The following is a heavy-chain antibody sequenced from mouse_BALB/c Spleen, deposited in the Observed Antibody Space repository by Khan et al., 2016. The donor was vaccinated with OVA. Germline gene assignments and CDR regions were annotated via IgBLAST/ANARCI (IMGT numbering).Heavy chain of an antibody. CDR2: IDPANGNT. J-gene: IGHJ4*01. D-gene: IGHD2-14*01. Sequence: EVQLQESGAELVKPGASVKLSCTASGFNIKDTYMHWVKQRPEEGLEWIGKIDPANGNTKYDPKFQGKATITADTSSNTAYLQPSSLTSEDTAVYYCARTYDGTMDYWGQGTSVTVSS. CDR1: GFNIKDTY. CDR3: ARTYDGTMDY. V-gene: IGHV14-3*02.